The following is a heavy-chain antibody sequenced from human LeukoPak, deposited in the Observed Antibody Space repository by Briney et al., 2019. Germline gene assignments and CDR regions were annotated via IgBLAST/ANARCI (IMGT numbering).Heavy chain of an antibody. V-gene: IGHV3-72*01. J-gene: IGHJ5*02. Sequence: GGSLRLSCAASGFTFSDHYMDWVRQAPGKGLEWVGRTRNKANSYTTEYAASVKGRFTISRDDSKNSLYLQMNSLKTEDTAVYYCARAVTSGDFWSGYYTWFDPWGQGTLVTVSS. D-gene: IGHD3-3*01. CDR2: TRNKANSYTT. CDR3: ARAVTSGDFWSGYYTWFDP. CDR1: GFTFSDHY.